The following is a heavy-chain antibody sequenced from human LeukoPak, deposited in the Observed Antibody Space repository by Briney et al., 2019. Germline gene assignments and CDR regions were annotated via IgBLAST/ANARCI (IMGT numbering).Heavy chain of an antibody. CDR2: IYHSGST. CDR1: GGSISSTNW. CDR3: ASSNYCSSTSCYQPGLYYYYYMDV. V-gene: IGHV4-4*02. D-gene: IGHD2-2*01. Sequence: PSETLSLTCTVSGGSISSTNWWSWVRQPPGKGLEWIGEIYHSGSTNYNPSLKSRVTIPVDTSKNQFSLKLSSVTAADTAVYYCASSNYCSSTSCYQPGLYYYYYMDVWGKGTTVTVSS. J-gene: IGHJ6*03.